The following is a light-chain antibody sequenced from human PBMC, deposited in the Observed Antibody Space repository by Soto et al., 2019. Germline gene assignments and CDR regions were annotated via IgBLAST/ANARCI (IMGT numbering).Light chain of an antibody. V-gene: IGLV3-21*02. Sequence: SYELTQTPSVSVAPGQTAMITCAGNNIGSKSVHWYQQKPGQAPVLVVHDDSDRPSGIPERFSGSKSGDMATLTISRVEAGDEADYYCQVWDGSSEHVVFGGRTQLTVL. J-gene: IGLJ2*01. CDR3: QVWDGSSEHVV. CDR2: DDS. CDR1: NIGSKS.